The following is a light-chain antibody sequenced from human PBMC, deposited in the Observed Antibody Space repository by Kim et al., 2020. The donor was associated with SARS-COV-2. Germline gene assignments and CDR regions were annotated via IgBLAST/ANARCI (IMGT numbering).Light chain of an antibody. CDR3: KSRDSSGNVV. CDR1: SLRRYY. V-gene: IGLV3-19*01. J-gene: IGLJ2*01. Sequence: SSELTQDPAVSVALGQTVRITCQGDSLRRYYASWYQQKPGQAPVLVIYGRNNRPSGIPDRFSGSTSGNTASLTITGAQAADEADYYCKSRDSSGNVVFGGGTKLTVL. CDR2: GRN.